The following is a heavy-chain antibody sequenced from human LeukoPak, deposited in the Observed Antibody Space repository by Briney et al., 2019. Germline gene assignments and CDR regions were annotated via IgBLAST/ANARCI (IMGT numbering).Heavy chain of an antibody. V-gene: IGHV3-23*01. Sequence: PGGSLRLSCAASGFTFSNYAMNWVRQAPGKGLEWVSGVTGSGDTTYYADSVRGRFTISRDNYKNTLYLQMNSLRAEDTAVYYCAKAPNMLWAKDAFDIWGQGTMVTVSS. CDR2: VTGSGDTT. J-gene: IGHJ3*02. CDR3: AKAPNMLWAKDAFDI. CDR1: GFTFSNYA. D-gene: IGHD2-21*01.